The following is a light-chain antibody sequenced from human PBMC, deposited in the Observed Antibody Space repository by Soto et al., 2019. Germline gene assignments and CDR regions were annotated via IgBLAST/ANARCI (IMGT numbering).Light chain of an antibody. J-gene: IGLJ3*02. CDR2: NNN. CDR3: AAWDDSLNGVV. CDR1: SSNIGSTT. Sequence: QSVLTQPPSASGTPGQRVTIACSGSSSNIGSTTVKWYQQLPGTAPKLLIYNNNQRPSGVPDRFSGSKSGTSASLAISGLQSEDEADYYCAAWDDSLNGVVFGGGTNLTV. V-gene: IGLV1-44*01.